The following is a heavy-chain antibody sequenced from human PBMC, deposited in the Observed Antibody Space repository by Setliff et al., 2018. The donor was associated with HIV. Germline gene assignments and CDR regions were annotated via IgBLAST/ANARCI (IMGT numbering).Heavy chain of an antibody. J-gene: IGHJ4*02. CDR3: VTGSAARPFDY. D-gene: IGHD6-6*01. CDR2: INPSGGST. V-gene: IGHV1-46*01. CDR1: GYTFTSYY. Sequence: ASVKVSCKASGYTFTSYYMHWVRQAPGQGLEWMGIINPSGGSTSYAQKFQGRVTMTEDTSTDTAYMELSSLRSEDTAVYYYVTGSAARPFDYWGQGTLVTSPQ.